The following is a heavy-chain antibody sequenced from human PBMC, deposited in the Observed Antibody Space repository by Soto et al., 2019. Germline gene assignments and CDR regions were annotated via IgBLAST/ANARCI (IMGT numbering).Heavy chain of an antibody. V-gene: IGHV3-15*01. J-gene: IGHJ4*02. CDR3: TTGLRWFGEF. CDR1: GVTFSNVW. D-gene: IGHD3-10*01. CDR2: IKSDAYGGTI. Sequence: EVQLVESGGGLVIPGGSLRLSCAASGVTFSNVWVTWVRQAPGRGLEWVGRIKSDAYGGTIDYAAPVRGRFTISRDDLRNTVSLQMNSLKTEDTAVYHCTTGLRWFGEFWGRGSRVTVSS.